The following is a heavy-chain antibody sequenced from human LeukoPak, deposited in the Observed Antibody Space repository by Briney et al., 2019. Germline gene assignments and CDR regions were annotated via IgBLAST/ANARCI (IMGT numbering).Heavy chain of an antibody. CDR2: IHPSGST. V-gene: IGHV4-4*02. Sequence: KSSETLSLTCAVSGGSINNNKWWNWVRQPPGKGLEWIGEIHPSGSTRYNPSLKSRLSISIDKSNDQVSLKLSSVTAADTAVYYCATYHDISSGYTFDSWGQGTLVTVSS. CDR3: ATYHDISSGYTFDS. J-gene: IGHJ4*02. D-gene: IGHD3-9*01. CDR1: GGSINNNKW.